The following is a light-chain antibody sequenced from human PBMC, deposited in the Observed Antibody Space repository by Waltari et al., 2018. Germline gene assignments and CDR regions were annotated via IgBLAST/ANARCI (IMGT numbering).Light chain of an antibody. J-gene: IGLJ3*02. CDR3: QSYDSSLGGWV. CDR1: GSHSVRASD. Sequence: QSVLPQPPSVSGAPGQRVSLSCTGRGSHSVRASDVPWYQQLPGTAPKLVIYTNNNRPSGVPDRFSGSKSATSASLAITGLQPEDEAEYYCQSYDSSLGGWVFGGGTKLTVL. V-gene: IGLV1-40*01. CDR2: TNN.